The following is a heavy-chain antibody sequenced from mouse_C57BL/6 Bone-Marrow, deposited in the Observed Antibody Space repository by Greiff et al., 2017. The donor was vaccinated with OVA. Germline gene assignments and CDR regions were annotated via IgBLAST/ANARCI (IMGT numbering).Heavy chain of an antibody. CDR3: ARNYGSRAYWYFEV. J-gene: IGHJ1*03. Sequence: QQSCKASGYTFTSYGISWVKQRTGQGLEWIGEIYPRSGITYYNEKFKGKATLTADKSSSTAYMELRSLTSEDSAVYFCARNYGSRAYWYFEVWGTETTGTVSP. V-gene: IGHV1-81*01. CDR2: IYPRSGIT. CDR1: GYTFTSYG. D-gene: IGHD1-1*01.